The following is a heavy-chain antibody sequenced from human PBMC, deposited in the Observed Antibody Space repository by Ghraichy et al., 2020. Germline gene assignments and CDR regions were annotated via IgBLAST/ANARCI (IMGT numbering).Heavy chain of an antibody. V-gene: IGHV3-21*01. CDR3: ARGSLVVFSELDY. CDR2: ISSSSSYI. J-gene: IGHJ4*02. D-gene: IGHD2-21*01. CDR1: GFTFSSYS. Sequence: SCAASGFTFSSYSMNWVRQAPGKGLEWVSSISSSSSYIYYADSVKGRFTISRDNAKNSLYLQMNSLRAEDTAVYYCARGSLVVFSELDYWGQGTLVTVSS.